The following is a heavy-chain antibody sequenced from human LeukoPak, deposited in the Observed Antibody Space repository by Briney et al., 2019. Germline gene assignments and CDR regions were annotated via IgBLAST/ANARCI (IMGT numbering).Heavy chain of an antibody. V-gene: IGHV1-46*01. CDR3: ARGHGYYYDSSGYPTVYYFDY. D-gene: IGHD3-22*01. CDR2: INPSGGST. J-gene: IGHJ4*02. Sequence: GASVKVSCKASGYTFTSYYMHWVRQAPGQGLEWMGIINPSGGSTSYAQKFQGRVTMTRDMSTSTVYMELSSLRSEDTAVYYCARGHGYYYDSSGYPTVYYFDYWGQGTLVTVSS. CDR1: GYTFTSYY.